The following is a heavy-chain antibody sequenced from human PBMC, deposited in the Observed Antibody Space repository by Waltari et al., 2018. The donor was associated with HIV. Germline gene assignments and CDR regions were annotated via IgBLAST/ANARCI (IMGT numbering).Heavy chain of an antibody. CDR3: ARADQWGIFLDSYYGLDV. J-gene: IGHJ6*02. V-gene: IGHV3-7*01. CDR2: INQDATKK. D-gene: IGHD1-26*01. CDR1: KFWFSRCW. Sequence: EALRVESGGGVVKPGGSLTLSCEASKFWFSRCWLAWGRQASGKRLEWVANINQDATKKNYANSVKGRFSFSRDNGKYSVFLEMNRLRVQDTAVYFCARADQWGIFLDSYYGLDVWGRGTTVIVSS.